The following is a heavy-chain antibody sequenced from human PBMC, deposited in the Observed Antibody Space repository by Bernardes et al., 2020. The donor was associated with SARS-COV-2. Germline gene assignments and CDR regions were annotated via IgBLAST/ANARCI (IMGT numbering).Heavy chain of an antibody. CDR3: ARLVITGTLKGYFQH. V-gene: IGHV4-39*01. CDR2: IHYSGST. J-gene: IGHJ1*01. D-gene: IGHD1-20*01. Sequence: SETLSLTCTVSGGSISSSSYCWGWIRQPPGKGLEWIGTIHYSGSTYYNPSLKSRITISVDTSKNQFSLKLSSVTAADTAVYYCARLVITGTLKGYFQHWGQGTLVTVSS. CDR1: GGSISSSSYC.